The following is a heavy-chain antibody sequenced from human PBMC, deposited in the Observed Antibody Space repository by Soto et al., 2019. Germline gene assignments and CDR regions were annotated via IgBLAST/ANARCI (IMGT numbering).Heavy chain of an antibody. CDR1: GASISSGDYY. J-gene: IGHJ3*02. CDR2: IYYIGST. V-gene: IGHV4-30-4*01. Sequence: SETLSLTCSVSGASISSGDYYWTWIRQPPGKGLEWIGYIYYIGSTFYNPSLKSRLTISMNTSENQFSLKLSSVTAADTAMYYCARAGWRDAFDIWGQGTLVTVSS. D-gene: IGHD6-19*01. CDR3: ARAGWRDAFDI.